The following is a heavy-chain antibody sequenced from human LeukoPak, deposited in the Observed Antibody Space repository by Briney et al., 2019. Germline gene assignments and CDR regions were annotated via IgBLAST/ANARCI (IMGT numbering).Heavy chain of an antibody. J-gene: IGHJ5*02. V-gene: IGHV4-4*02. CDR2: NYHSGST. CDR3: ARISDSNYYDSSGYWA. CDR1: GGSISSSNW. Sequence: SETLSLTCAVSGGSISSSNWWSWVRQPPGKGLEWIGENYHSGSTNYNPSPKSRVTISVDKSKNQFSLKLSSVTAADTAVYYCARISDSNYYDSSGYWAWGQGTLVTVSS. D-gene: IGHD3-22*01.